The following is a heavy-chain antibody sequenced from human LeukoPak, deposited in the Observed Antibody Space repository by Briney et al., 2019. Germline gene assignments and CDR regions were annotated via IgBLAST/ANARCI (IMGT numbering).Heavy chain of an antibody. J-gene: IGHJ4*02. CDR3: ARQGVAGPDFGY. Sequence: PSETLSLTCAVYGGSFSGYYWSWIRQPPGKGLEWIGEINHSGSTNYNPSLKSRVTISVDTSKNQFSLKLSSVTAADTAVYYCARQGVAGPDFGYWGQGTLVTVSS. D-gene: IGHD6-19*01. V-gene: IGHV4-34*01. CDR1: GGSFSGYY. CDR2: INHSGST.